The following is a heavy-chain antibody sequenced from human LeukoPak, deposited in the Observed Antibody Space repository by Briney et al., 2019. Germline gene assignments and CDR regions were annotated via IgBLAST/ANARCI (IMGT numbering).Heavy chain of an antibody. CDR2: IIPIFGTA. CDR1: GGTFSSYA. D-gene: IGHD6-6*01. CDR3: ARGFEAARGGEGFDY. Sequence: RASVKVSCKASGGTFSSYAISWVRQAPGQGLEWMGGIIPIFGTANYAQKFQGRVTITTDESTSTAYMELSSLRSEDTAVYYCARGFEAARGGEGFDYWGQGTLVTVSS. J-gene: IGHJ4*02. V-gene: IGHV1-69*05.